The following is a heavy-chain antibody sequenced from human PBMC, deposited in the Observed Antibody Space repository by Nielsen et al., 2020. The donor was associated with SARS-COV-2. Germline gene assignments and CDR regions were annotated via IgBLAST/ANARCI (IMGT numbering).Heavy chain of an antibody. Sequence: SGPTLVKPTQTLTLTCTFSGFSLSSSGMRVSWIRQPPGKALEWLARIDWDDDKFYSTSLKPRLIISKDTSKNQVVLTMTNMDPVDTATYYCARMVQRGAGMDVWGQGTTVTVSS. V-gene: IGHV2-70*04. CDR3: ARMVQRGAGMDV. D-gene: IGHD1-1*01. CDR1: GFSLSSSGMR. J-gene: IGHJ6*02. CDR2: IDWDDDK.